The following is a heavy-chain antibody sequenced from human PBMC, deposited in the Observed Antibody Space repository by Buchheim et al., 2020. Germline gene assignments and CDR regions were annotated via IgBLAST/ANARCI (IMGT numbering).Heavy chain of an antibody. CDR1: GFTFSSYW. CDR3: ARVEAVAGTNDY. CDR2: INSDGSRT. Sequence: EVQLVESGGGLVQPGGSLRLSCAASGFTFSSYWMHWVRQAPGKGLVWVSRINSDGSRTTYADSVKGRFTISTNHAKNTVYLQMNSLRAEDTAVYYCARVEAVAGTNDYWGQGTL. D-gene: IGHD6-19*01. V-gene: IGHV3-74*01. J-gene: IGHJ4*02.